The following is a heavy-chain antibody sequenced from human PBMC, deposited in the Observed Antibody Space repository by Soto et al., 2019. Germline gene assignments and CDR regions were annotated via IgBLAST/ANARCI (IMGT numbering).Heavy chain of an antibody. CDR1: GFTFSSYS. J-gene: IGHJ5*02. Sequence: GGSLRLSCAASGFTFSSYSMNWVRQAPGKGLEWVSSISSSSSYIYYADSVKGRFTISRDNAKNSLYLQMNSLRAEDTAVYYCARNILTSSTLNWFDPWGQGTLVTVSS. D-gene: IGHD3-9*01. CDR3: ARNILTSSTLNWFDP. V-gene: IGHV3-21*01. CDR2: ISSSSSYI.